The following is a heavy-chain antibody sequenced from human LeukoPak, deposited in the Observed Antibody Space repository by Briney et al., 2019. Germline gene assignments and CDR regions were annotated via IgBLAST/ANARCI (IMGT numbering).Heavy chain of an antibody. D-gene: IGHD5-24*01. CDR1: GGSISSGSYY. CDR3: AREERWLQLNFDY. CDR2: IYTSGST. Sequence: SQTLSLTCTVSGGSISSGSYYWSWIRQPAGKGLEWIGRIYTSGSTNYNPSLKSRVTISADTSKNQFSLKLSSVTAADTAVYYCAREERWLQLNFDYWGQGTLVTVSS. J-gene: IGHJ4*02. V-gene: IGHV4-61*02.